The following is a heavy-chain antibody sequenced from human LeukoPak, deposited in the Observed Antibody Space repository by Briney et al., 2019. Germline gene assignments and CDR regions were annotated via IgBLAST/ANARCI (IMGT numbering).Heavy chain of an antibody. CDR3: ANSPGTSLLVRGAFDI. D-gene: IGHD2-2*01. CDR1: GFTFSSYG. Sequence: GGSLRLSCAASGFTFSSYGMHWVRQAPGKGLEWVAVISYDGSNKYYADSVKGRFTISRDNSKNTLYLQMNSLRAEDTAVYYCANSPGTSLLVRGAFDIWGQGTMVTVSS. J-gene: IGHJ3*02. V-gene: IGHV3-30*18. CDR2: ISYDGSNK.